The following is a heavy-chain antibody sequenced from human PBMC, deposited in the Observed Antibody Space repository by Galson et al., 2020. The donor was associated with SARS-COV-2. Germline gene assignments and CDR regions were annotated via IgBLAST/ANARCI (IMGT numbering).Heavy chain of an antibody. CDR3: AKDKLVDYGSGSYSPADY. J-gene: IGHJ4*02. Sequence: GESLKISCAASGFTFSSYAMSWVRQAPGKGLEWVSGFSGSGDTTYYADSVKGRFIISRDNSKNTLYLQMNSLRADDTAVYYCAKDKLVDYGSGSYSPADYWGQGTLVTVSS. CDR1: GFTFSSYA. V-gene: IGHV3-23*01. D-gene: IGHD3-10*01. CDR2: FSGSGDTT.